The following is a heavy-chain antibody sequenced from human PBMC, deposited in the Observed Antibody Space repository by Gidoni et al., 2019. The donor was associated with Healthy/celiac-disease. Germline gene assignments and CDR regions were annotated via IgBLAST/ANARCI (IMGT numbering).Heavy chain of an antibody. Sequence: ANIKQDGSEKYYVDSVKGRFTISRDNAKNSLYLQMNSLRAEDTAVYYCARHPVKWELPGWLDYWGQGTLVTVSS. CDR3: ARHPVKWELPGWLDY. J-gene: IGHJ4*02. CDR2: IKQDGSEK. D-gene: IGHD1-26*01. V-gene: IGHV3-7*04.